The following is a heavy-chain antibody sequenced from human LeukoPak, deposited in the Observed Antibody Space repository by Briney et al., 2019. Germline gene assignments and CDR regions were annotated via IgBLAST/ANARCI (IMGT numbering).Heavy chain of an antibody. CDR1: GFTLSSYS. D-gene: IGHD2-15*01. V-gene: IGHV3-21*01. J-gene: IGHJ4*02. Sequence: PGGSLRLSCAASGFTLSSYSMNWVRQAPGKGLEWVSSISSSSSYIYYADSVKGRFTISRDNAKNSLYLQMNSLRAEDTAVYYCASLPYCSGGSCYDFDYWGQGTLVTVSS. CDR3: ASLPYCSGGSCYDFDY. CDR2: ISSSSSYI.